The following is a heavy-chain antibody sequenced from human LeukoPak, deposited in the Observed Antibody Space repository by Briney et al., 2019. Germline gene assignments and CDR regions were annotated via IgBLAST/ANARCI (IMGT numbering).Heavy chain of an antibody. CDR2: ISSSGSTI. J-gene: IGHJ4*02. D-gene: IGHD1-26*01. CDR3: ARDGGSYLQPTDY. V-gene: IGHV3-48*03. Sequence: PGGSLRLSCAASGFTFSSYEMNWVRQGPGKGLEWVSYISSSGSTIYYADSVKGRFTISRDNAKKSLYLQMNSLRAEDTAVYHCARDGGSYLQPTDYWGQGTLVTVSS. CDR1: GFTFSSYE.